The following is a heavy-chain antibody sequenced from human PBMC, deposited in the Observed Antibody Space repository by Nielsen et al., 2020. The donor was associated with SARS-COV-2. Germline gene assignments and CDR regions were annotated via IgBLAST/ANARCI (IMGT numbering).Heavy chain of an antibody. CDR2: IIPIFGTA. V-gene: IGHV1-69*13. Sequence: SVKVSCKASGGTFSSYAISWVRQAPGQGLEWMGGIIPIFGTANYAQKFQGRVTITADESTSTAYMELSSLRSEDTAVYYCARLSGSYYYFDYWGQGTLVTVSS. J-gene: IGHJ4*02. CDR1: GGTFSSYA. D-gene: IGHD1-26*01. CDR3: ARLSGSYYYFDY.